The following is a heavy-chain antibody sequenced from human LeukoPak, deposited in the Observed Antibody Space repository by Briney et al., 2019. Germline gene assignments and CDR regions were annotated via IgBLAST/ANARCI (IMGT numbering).Heavy chain of an antibody. CDR1: GFTFSSYA. CDR2: ISGSGGST. CDR3: AKYRSIAAAGTPQH. D-gene: IGHD6-13*01. J-gene: IGHJ1*01. Sequence: PGGSLRLSCAASGFTFSSYAMSWVRQAPGKGLKWVSAISGSGGSTYYADSVKGRFTISRDNSKNTLYLQMNSLRAEDTAVYYCAKYRSIAAAGTPQHWGQGTLVTVSS. V-gene: IGHV3-23*01.